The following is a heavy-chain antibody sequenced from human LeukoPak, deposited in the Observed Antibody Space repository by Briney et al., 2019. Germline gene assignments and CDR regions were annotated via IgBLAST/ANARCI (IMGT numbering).Heavy chain of an antibody. V-gene: IGHV3-7*04. CDR1: GFTINSNY. CDR3: ARGHSSFDP. Sequence: GGSLRLSCAASGFTINSNYMSWVRQAPGKGLEWVANINQDGSEKYYVDSVKGRFTISRDNAKNSLYLQMNSLRAEDTAVYYCARGHSSFDPWGQGTLVTVSP. J-gene: IGHJ5*02. CDR2: INQDGSEK.